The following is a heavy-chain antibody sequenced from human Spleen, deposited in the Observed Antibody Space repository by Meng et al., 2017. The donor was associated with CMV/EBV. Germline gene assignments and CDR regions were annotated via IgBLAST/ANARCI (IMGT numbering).Heavy chain of an antibody. Sequence: ASVKVSCKASGYTFTGYYMHWVRQAPGQGLEWMGWINPNSGGTNYAQKFQGRVTMTRDTSISTAYMELSRLRSDDTAVYYCAREGGAVAGPRQNWFDPWGQGTLVTVFS. J-gene: IGHJ5*02. CDR3: AREGGAVAGPRQNWFDP. CDR1: GYTFTGYY. V-gene: IGHV1-2*02. CDR2: INPNSGGT. D-gene: IGHD6-19*01.